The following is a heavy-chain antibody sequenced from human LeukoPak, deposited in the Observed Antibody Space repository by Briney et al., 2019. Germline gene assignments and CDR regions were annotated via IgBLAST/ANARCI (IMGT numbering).Heavy chain of an antibody. J-gene: IGHJ4*02. CDR3: AREGDYGAFDY. D-gene: IGHD4-17*01. V-gene: IGHV3-11*04. CDR1: GFTFSDYY. CDR2: IRSSGTTI. Sequence: GGSLRLSCVASGFTFSDYYMSWIRQAPGKGLEWVSYIRSSGTTIHYADSVKGRFTISRDNAKNSLYLQMNSLRAEDTAVYYCAREGDYGAFDYWGQGTLVTVSS.